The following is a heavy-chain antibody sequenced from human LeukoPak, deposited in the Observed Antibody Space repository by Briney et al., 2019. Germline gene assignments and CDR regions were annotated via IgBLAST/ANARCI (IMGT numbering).Heavy chain of an antibody. J-gene: IGHJ6*02. D-gene: IGHD5-12*01. CDR2: IYYTGST. V-gene: IGHV4-59*01. CDR3: ARRLGSGYAEDYYYYGLDV. Sequence: RTSETLSLTCIVYGGSLTGFYWSWIRLPPGKGLEWIGYIYYTGSTSYNPSLKSRITISVDTSKNLFSLRLSSVTAADTGVYYCARRLGSGYAEDYYYYGLDVWGQGTTVTVSS. CDR1: GGSLTGFY.